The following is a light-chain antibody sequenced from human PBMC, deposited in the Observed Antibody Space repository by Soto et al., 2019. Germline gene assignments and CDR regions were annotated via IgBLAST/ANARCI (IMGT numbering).Light chain of an antibody. CDR2: KVS. CDR1: QSLVHSDGNTY. Sequence: DVVVTQSPLSLPVTLGQPASISCRSSQSLVHSDGNTYLNWFQQRPGQSPRRLIYKVSIRDSGVPDRFSGSGSGTEFTLKISRVEAEDRGVYYCMKGTHWPRSFGGGTTVETK. CDR3: MKGTHWPRS. V-gene: IGKV2-30*02. J-gene: IGKJ4*01.